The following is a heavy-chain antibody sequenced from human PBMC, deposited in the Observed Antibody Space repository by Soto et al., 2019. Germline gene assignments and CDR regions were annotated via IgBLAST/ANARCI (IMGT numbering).Heavy chain of an antibody. CDR2: IIPIFGTA. CDR1: GGTFSSYD. CDR3: AGGAGRYFTNGVCSYLDY. J-gene: IGHJ4*02. V-gene: IGHV1-69*01. Sequence: QVQLVQSGAEVKKPGSSVKVSCKASGGTFSSYDISWVRQAPGQGLEWMGGIIPIFGTANYAQKFQGRVTITADESTRTEYMELSSLRSEDTAVYSCAGGAGRYFTNGVCSYLDYWGQGTLVTVSS. D-gene: IGHD2-8*01.